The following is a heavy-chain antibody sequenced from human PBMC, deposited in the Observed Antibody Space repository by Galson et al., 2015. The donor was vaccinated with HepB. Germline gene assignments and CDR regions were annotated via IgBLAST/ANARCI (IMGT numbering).Heavy chain of an antibody. CDR2: IDPSDSYT. Sequence: QSGAEVKKPGESLRISCKGSGSSFTSYWISWVRQMPGKGLEWMGRIDPSDSYTNYSPSFQGHVTISADKSISTAYLQWSSLKASDTAMYYCARPITMVRGVQNEDDYWGQGTLVTVSS. J-gene: IGHJ4*02. CDR3: ARPITMVRGVQNEDDY. D-gene: IGHD3-10*01. V-gene: IGHV5-10-1*01. CDR1: GSSFTSYW.